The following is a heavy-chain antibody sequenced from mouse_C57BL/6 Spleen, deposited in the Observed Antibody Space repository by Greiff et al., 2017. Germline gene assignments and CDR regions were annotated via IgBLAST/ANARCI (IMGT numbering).Heavy chain of an antibody. CDR2: ISYDGSN. J-gene: IGHJ4*01. D-gene: IGHD5-5*01. CDR3: ARDRYLYAMDY. Sequence: VQLKQSGPGLVKPSQSLSLTCSVTGYSITSGYYWNWIRQFPGNKLEWMGYISYDGSNNYNPSLKNRISFTRDTSKNPFCLKLNSVTTEDTATYYCARDRYLYAMDYWGQGTSVTVSS. V-gene: IGHV3-6*01. CDR1: GYSITSGYY.